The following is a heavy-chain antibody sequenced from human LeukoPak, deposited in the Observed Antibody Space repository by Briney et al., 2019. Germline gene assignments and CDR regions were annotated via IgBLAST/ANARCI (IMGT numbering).Heavy chain of an antibody. D-gene: IGHD3-10*01. Sequence: SETLSLTCTVSGASISSYYWSWIRQPAGKGLEWIGRIFTSGSTNYNPSLKSRVTISVDTSKNQFSLKLNSVTAADTAVYYCARKPYGSGRFDYWGQGTLVTVSS. CDR3: ARKPYGSGRFDY. V-gene: IGHV4-4*07. J-gene: IGHJ4*02. CDR1: GASISSYY. CDR2: IFTSGST.